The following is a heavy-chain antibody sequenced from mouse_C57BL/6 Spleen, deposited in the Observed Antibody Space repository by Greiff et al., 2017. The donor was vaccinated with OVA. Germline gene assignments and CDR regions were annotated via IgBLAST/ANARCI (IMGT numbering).Heavy chain of an antibody. V-gene: IGHV1-42*01. Sequence: EVKLMESGPELVKPGASVKISCKASGYSFTGYYMNWVKQSPEKSLEWIGEINPSTGGTTYNQKFKAKATLTVDKSSSTAYMQLKSLTSEDSAVYYCARSGVTTPAWFAYWGQGTLVTVSA. D-gene: IGHD2-2*01. J-gene: IGHJ3*01. CDR3: ARSGVTTPAWFAY. CDR2: INPSTGGT. CDR1: GYSFTGYY.